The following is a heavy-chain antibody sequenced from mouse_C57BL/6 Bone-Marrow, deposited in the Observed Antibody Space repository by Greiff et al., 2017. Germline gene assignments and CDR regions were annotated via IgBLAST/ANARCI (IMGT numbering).Heavy chain of an antibody. CDR3: ARYYYGSYLDY. Sequence: VQLQQSGAELVRPGTSVKVSCKASGYAFTNYLIEWVKQRPGQGLEWIGVINPGSGGTNYNEKFKGKATLTADKASSTAYMQLSSLTSEDSAVYFCARYYYGSYLDYWGQGTTLTVSS. J-gene: IGHJ2*01. D-gene: IGHD1-1*01. V-gene: IGHV1-54*01. CDR2: INPGSGGT. CDR1: GYAFTNYL.